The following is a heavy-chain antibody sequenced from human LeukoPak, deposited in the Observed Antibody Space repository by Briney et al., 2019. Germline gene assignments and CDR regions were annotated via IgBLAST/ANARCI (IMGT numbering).Heavy chain of an antibody. J-gene: IGHJ4*02. V-gene: IGHV3-48*01. CDR1: GFTFGSYS. D-gene: IGHD2-2*01. Sequence: GGSLRLSCAASGFTFGSYSMNWVRQAPGKGLEWISYIGISSGNTKYADSVKGRLTISGDKAKNSVYLQMNSLRVEDTAVYYCARDTKYAFDNWGQGTLVTVSS. CDR3: ARDTKYAFDN. CDR2: IGISSGNT.